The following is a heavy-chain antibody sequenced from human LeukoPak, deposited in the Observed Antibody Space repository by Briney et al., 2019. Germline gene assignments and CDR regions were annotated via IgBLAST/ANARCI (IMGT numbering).Heavy chain of an antibody. D-gene: IGHD6-19*01. CDR2: ISWNSGSI. Sequence: GRSLRLSCAASGFTFDDYAMHWVRQAPGQGLEWVSGISWNSGSIGYADSVKGRFTISRDNAKNSLYLQMNSLRAEDTALYYCAKVSPRDGYSSGWYYFDYWGQGTLVTVSS. CDR1: GFTFDDYA. CDR3: AKVSPRDGYSSGWYYFDY. J-gene: IGHJ4*02. V-gene: IGHV3-9*01.